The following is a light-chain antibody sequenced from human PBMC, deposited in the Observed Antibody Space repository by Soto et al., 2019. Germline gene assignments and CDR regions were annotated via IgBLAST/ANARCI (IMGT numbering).Light chain of an antibody. CDR2: NNN. J-gene: IGLJ1*01. CDR3: AAWDDSLNGYV. V-gene: IGLV1-44*01. Sequence: QTVVTQPPSASGTPGQRVTISCSGGSSNIGTNAVNWYQQLPGTAPKLLIYNNNQRPSGVPDRFSGPKSGTSASLAISGLQSEDEADYYCAAWDDSLNGYVFGTGTKLTVL. CDR1: SSNIGTNA.